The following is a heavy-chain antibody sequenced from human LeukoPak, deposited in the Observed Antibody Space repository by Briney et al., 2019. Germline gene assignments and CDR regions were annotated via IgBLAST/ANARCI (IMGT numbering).Heavy chain of an antibody. CDR3: ATDLRSQARGSLP. D-gene: IGHD2-15*01. J-gene: IGHJ5*02. CDR2: LDPEDGET. V-gene: IGHV1-24*01. CDR1: GYTLTELS. Sequence: ASVKASCKVSGYTLTELSMHWVRQAPGKGLEWMGGLDPEDGETIYAQKFQGRVTMTEDTSTDTAYMELSSLRSEDTAVYYCATDLRSQARGSLPWGQGTLVTVSS.